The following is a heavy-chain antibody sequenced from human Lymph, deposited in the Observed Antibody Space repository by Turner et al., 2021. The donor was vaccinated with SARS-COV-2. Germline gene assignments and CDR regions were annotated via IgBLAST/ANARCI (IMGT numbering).Heavy chain of an antibody. CDR1: GFPFSSYG. J-gene: IGHJ4*02. CDR2: RWVDGSNK. Sequence: QVHLVESGCCLVEPGRALRLSCAASGFPFSSYGMHWVRQAQGKGLEWVAARWVDGSNKYYADYVKGRFTISRDSSKNTLYLQMNSLTAEDTAVYYCARQRWWRGTFDYWGQGTLVTVSS. V-gene: IGHV3-33*01. CDR3: ARQRWWRGTFDY. D-gene: IGHD5-18*01.